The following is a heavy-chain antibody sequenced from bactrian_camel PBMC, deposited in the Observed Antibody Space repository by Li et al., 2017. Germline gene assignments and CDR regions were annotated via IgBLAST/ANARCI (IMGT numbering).Heavy chain of an antibody. CDR2: INADGSRT. D-gene: IGHD2*01. V-gene: IGHV3S1*01. CDR1: GYLDGVTC. Sequence: HVQLVESGGGSVQPGGSLRLSCAASGYLDGVTCMGWVRQAPGKDLEWVATINADGSRTNHADSVKGRFTVSRDNAKNMLYLQMNSLQTDDTAVYYCVAGPLGTPIRTPQTQGTQVTVS. J-gene: IGHJ4*01.